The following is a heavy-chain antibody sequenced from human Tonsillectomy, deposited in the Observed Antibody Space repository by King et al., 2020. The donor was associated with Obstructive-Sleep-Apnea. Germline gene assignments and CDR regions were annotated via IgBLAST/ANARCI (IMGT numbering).Heavy chain of an antibody. Sequence: VQLVESGGNLVQPGRSLRLSCAASGFTFDNYAMHWVRQAPGKGLEWVSGISWNSGSIGYADSVKGRFTISRDNAKNSLYLQMNSLRAEDTAFYYCAKDLFSASGSYPRYFDYWGQGALVTVPS. V-gene: IGHV3-9*01. CDR1: GFTFDNYA. J-gene: IGHJ4*02. CDR2: ISWNSGSI. D-gene: IGHD3-10*01. CDR3: AKDLFSASGSYPRYFDY.